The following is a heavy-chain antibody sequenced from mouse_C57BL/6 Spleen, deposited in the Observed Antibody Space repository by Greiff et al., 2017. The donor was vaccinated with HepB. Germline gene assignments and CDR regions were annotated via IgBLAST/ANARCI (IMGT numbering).Heavy chain of an antibody. D-gene: IGHD3-3*01. Sequence: QVQLQQSGPELVKPGASVKISCKASGYAFSSSWMNWVKQRPGKGLEWIGRIYPGDGDTNNNGKFKGKATLTADKSSSTAYMQLSSLTSEDSAVYFCARGGSDSPYAMDYWGQGTSVTVSS. J-gene: IGHJ4*01. CDR1: GYAFSSSW. CDR2: IYPGDGDT. V-gene: IGHV1-82*01. CDR3: ARGGSDSPYAMDY.